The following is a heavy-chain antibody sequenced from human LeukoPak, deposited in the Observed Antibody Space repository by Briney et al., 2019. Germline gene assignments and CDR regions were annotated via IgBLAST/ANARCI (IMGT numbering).Heavy chain of an antibody. CDR1: GYTFTGYY. V-gene: IGHV1-2*02. CDR2: INPNSGGT. D-gene: IGHD6-19*01. CDR3: ARAGYSSGWYAFDI. Sequence: ASVKVSCKASGYTFTGYYMHWVRQAPGQGLEWMGWINPNSGGTNYAQKFQGRVTMTRDTSISTAYMELSRLRSDDTAVYYRARAGYSSGWYAFDIWAQGTMVTVSS. J-gene: IGHJ3*02.